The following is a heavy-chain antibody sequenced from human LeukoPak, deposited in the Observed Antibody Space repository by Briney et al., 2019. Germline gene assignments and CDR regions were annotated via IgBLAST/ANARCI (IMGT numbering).Heavy chain of an antibody. CDR2: INPSGGST. Sequence: ASVKVSCKASGYTFTGYYMHWVRQAPGQGLEWMGIINPSGGSTSYAQKFQGRVTMTRDMSTSTVYMELSSLRSEDTAVYYCARGYSSGWYLVGSWFDPWGQGTLVTVSS. V-gene: IGHV1-46*01. J-gene: IGHJ5*02. D-gene: IGHD6-19*01. CDR1: GYTFTGYY. CDR3: ARGYSSGWYLVGSWFDP.